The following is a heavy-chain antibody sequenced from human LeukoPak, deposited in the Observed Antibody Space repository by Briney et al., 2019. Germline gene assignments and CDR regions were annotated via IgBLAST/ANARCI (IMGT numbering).Heavy chain of an antibody. CDR2: IYYSGST. CDR1: GGSISRHY. Sequence: PSETLSLTCTVSGGSISRHYFSWIRQSPGKGLKWIGYIYYSGSTTYNPSLKSRVTMSIDTSKSQFSLNLTSLTAADTALYFCARGETGYYFDNWGLGTLVTVSS. D-gene: IGHD3-9*01. J-gene: IGHJ4*02. V-gene: IGHV4-59*11. CDR3: ARGETGYYFDN.